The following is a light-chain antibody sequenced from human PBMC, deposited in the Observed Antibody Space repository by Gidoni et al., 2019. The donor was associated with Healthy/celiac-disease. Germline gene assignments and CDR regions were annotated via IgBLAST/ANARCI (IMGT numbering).Light chain of an antibody. J-gene: IGKJ5*01. Sequence: DIVMTQSPLSLPVTPGEPASIACRSSQSLLQSNGYNYLDWYLQKPGQSPQLLIYLGSNRASGVPHRFSGSGAGTDFTLKISRVEAEYVGVYYCMQALQTPITFXXXTRLEIK. CDR3: MQALQTPIT. CDR2: LGS. V-gene: IGKV2-28*01. CDR1: QSLLQSNGYNY.